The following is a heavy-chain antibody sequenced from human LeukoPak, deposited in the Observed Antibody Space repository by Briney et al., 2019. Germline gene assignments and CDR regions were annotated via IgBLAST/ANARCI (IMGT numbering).Heavy chain of an antibody. Sequence: SETLSLTCTVSGGSISSDYWSWIRQPPGKGLEYIGFIHYSGNTNYNPSLKSRVTISIDTSKNQLSLKLSSVTAADTAVYYCVRLGKEVTYRAYYFNYWGQGTLVTVSS. CDR3: VRLGKEVTYRAYYFNY. J-gene: IGHJ4*02. CDR2: IHYSGNT. V-gene: IGHV4-59*08. CDR1: GGSISSDY. D-gene: IGHD5-18*01.